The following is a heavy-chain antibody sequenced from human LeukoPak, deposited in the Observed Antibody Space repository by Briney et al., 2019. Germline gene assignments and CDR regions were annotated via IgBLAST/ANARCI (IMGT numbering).Heavy chain of an antibody. V-gene: IGHV3-23*01. CDR2: ISGSGGST. Sequence: ETLSLTCTVSGGSISSYYWSWIRQPPGKGLEWVSAISGSGGSTYYADSVKGRFTISRDNSKNTLYLQMNSLRAEDTAVYYCAKGYSSSWYKEFDYWGQGTLVTVSS. CDR3: AKGYSSSWYKEFDY. J-gene: IGHJ4*02. CDR1: GGSISSYY. D-gene: IGHD6-13*01.